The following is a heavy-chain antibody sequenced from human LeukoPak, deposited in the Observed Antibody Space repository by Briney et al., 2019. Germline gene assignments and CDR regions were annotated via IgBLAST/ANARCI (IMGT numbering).Heavy chain of an antibody. J-gene: IGHJ4*02. Sequence: GGSLRLSCAASGFTFSSYGMHWVRQAPGKGLEWVAVISYDGSNKYYADSVKGRFTISRDNSKNTLYLQMNSLRAEDTAVYYCAKDFSGVEIVGGRVFDYWGQGTLVTVSS. CDR1: GFTFSSYG. V-gene: IGHV3-30*18. CDR2: ISYDGSNK. D-gene: IGHD1-26*01. CDR3: AKDFSGVEIVGGRVFDY.